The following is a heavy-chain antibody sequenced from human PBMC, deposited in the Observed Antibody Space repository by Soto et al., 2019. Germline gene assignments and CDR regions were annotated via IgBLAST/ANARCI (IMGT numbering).Heavy chain of an antibody. Sequence: GASVKVSCKASGYTFTSYGISWVRQAPGQGLEWMGWISAYNGNTNYAQKLRGRATMTTDTSTSTAYMELRSLRSDDTAVYYCARLILELELNWFDPWGQGTLVTVSS. V-gene: IGHV1-18*01. D-gene: IGHD1-7*01. J-gene: IGHJ5*02. CDR1: GYTFTSYG. CDR3: ARLILELELNWFDP. CDR2: ISAYNGNT.